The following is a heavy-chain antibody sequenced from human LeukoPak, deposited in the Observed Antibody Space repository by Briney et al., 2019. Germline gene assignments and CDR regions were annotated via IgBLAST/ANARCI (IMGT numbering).Heavy chain of an antibody. V-gene: IGHV3-33*01. D-gene: IGHD3-10*01. Sequence: QPGRSLRLSCAASGFSFSTYAMHWVRQAPGKGLEWVTLIWHDASHTFYTDSVKGRFTISRDNSKNTVYLQMNGLGGEDTAVYYCAREILGSGSYPDYWGQGTLVTVSS. CDR3: AREILGSGSYPDY. CDR1: GFSFSTYA. J-gene: IGHJ4*02. CDR2: IWHDASHT.